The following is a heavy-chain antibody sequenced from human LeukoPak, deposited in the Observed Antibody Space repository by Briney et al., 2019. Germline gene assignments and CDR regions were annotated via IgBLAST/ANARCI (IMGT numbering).Heavy chain of an antibody. CDR1: GFTFSSYA. CDR2: ISGSGGST. D-gene: IGHD6-19*01. J-gene: IGHJ4*02. V-gene: IGHV3-23*01. Sequence: GGSLRLSCAASGFTFSSYAMSWVRQAPGKGLEWVSAISGSGGSTYYADSVKRRFTISRDHSKNTLYLQMNSLRAEHTAVYSCAKDQHSSDGSWYYWGQGTLVTVSS. CDR3: AKDQHSSDGSWYY.